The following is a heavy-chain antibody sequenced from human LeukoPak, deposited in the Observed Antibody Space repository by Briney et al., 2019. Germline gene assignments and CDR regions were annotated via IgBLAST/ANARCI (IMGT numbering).Heavy chain of an antibody. CDR3: AGLTTVVTPEYYGMDV. J-gene: IGHJ6*02. CDR1: GGSFSGYC. D-gene: IGHD4-23*01. Sequence: SETLSLACAVYGGSFSGYCWSWTRQPPGKGLEWIGEINHSGSTNYNPSLKSRVTISVDTSKNQFSLKLSSVTAADTAVYYCAGLTTVVTPEYYGMDVWGQGTTVTVSS. CDR2: INHSGST. V-gene: IGHV4-34*01.